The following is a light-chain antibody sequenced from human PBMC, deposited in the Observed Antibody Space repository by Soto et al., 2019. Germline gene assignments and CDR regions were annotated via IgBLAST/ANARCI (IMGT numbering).Light chain of an antibody. CDR1: QGVSSSD. CDR2: STS. Sequence: VLTQSPGTLALSPGERATLSCRASQGVSSSDLAWYQHKPGQAPRRLLYSTSSRAPGIPDRFSGSGSGTDFTLSISRLEPEDFAVYYCQQYGSSPYTFGQGTKLESK. V-gene: IGKV3-20*01. J-gene: IGKJ2*01. CDR3: QQYGSSPYT.